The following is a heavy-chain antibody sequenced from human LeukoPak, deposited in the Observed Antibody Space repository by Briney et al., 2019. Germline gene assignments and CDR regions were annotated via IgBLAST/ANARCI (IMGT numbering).Heavy chain of an antibody. CDR2: IYWNDDK. J-gene: IGHJ4*02. CDR3: AHIWGYCSTTSCYSRGEIDY. CDR1: GFSLSTSGVG. V-gene: IGHV2-5*01. D-gene: IGHD2-2*01. Sequence: SGPTLVNPTQTLTLTCSFSGFSLSTSGVGVGSIRQPPGKALEWLALIYWNDDKRYSPSLKSRLTITKDTSKNQVVLTMTNMDPVDTGTYYCAHIWGYCSTTSCYSRGEIDYWGQGTLVTVSS.